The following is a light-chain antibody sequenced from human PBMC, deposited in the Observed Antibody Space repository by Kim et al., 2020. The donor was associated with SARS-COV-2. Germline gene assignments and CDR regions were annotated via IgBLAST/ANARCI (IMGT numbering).Light chain of an antibody. CDR2: AAS. Sequence: ASIADRVTITCRASESISSYLNWYQQKPGEAPKLLIYAASRLHSGVPSRFSGSGSRTDFTLTIKSLQSEDFATYFCQQSYMTPRTFGQGTKVDIK. J-gene: IGKJ1*01. CDR3: QQSYMTPRT. V-gene: IGKV1-39*01. CDR1: ESISSY.